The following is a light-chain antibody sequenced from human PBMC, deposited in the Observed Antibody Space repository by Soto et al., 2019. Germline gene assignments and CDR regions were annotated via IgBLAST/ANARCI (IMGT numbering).Light chain of an antibody. CDR1: QSVGSN. V-gene: IGKV3-15*01. CDR3: QQYNAWPPMYT. Sequence: EIVMTQSPATLSVSPGERATLSCRASQSVGSNLAWYQQNPGQAPRLLIYGASTRATGIPARFSGSGSGTEFTLTISSLQSEDFAVYYCQQYNAWPPMYTFGQGTKLEIK. CDR2: GAS. J-gene: IGKJ2*01.